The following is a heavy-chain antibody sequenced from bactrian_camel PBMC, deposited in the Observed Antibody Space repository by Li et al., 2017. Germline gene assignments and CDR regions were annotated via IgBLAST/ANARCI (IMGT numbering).Heavy chain of an antibody. CDR2: IYTSSGRL. CDR1: GYTYNNNS. D-gene: IGHD1*01. V-gene: IGHV3S28*01. J-gene: IGHJ4*01. CDR3: AALKCSDVSSLMIMVRAADARY. Sequence: QLVESGGGSVQAGGSLRLSCAASGYTYNNNSMGWFRQVPGKEREGVASIYTSSGRLAYADSVKGRFTISQNNAKHTLYLEMSNLKPADTGMYSCAALKCSDVSSLMIMVRAADARYWGQGTQVTVS.